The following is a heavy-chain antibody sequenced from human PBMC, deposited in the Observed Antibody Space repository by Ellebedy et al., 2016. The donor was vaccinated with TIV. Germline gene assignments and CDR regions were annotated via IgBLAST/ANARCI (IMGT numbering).Heavy chain of an antibody. CDR3: ARGFTYGSGSSSMGGD. CDR2: IHYSGTT. D-gene: IGHD3-10*01. J-gene: IGHJ4*02. Sequence: MPGGSLRLSCTVSGYSITSSTYLWGWIRQPPGKGLEWIATIHYSGTTYYNPSLNSRVTISVDTSNNQVSLKLSAVTAADTASYYCARGFTYGSGSSSMGGDWGQGTLVTVPS. CDR1: GYSITSSTYL. V-gene: IGHV4-39*07.